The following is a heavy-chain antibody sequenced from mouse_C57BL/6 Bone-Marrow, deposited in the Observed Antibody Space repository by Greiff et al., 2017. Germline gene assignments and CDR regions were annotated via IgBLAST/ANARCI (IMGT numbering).Heavy chain of an antibody. CDR1: GFTFSSYG. CDR3: ATTVVATKDY. CDR2: ISSGGSYT. V-gene: IGHV5-6*01. J-gene: IGHJ2*01. Sequence: EVHLVESGGDLVKPGGSLKLSCAASGFTFSSYGMSWVRQTPDKRLEWVANISSGGSYTYYPDSVKGRFTISRDNAKNTLYLQMSSLKSEDTAMYDCATTVVATKDYWGQGTTLTGSS. D-gene: IGHD1-1*01.